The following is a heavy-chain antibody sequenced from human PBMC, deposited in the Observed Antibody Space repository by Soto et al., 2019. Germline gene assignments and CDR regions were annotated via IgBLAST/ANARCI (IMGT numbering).Heavy chain of an antibody. CDR1: GFTFSSYS. CDR3: ARDLSLYSSSWAYGMDV. D-gene: IGHD6-13*01. CDR2: ISSSSSYI. V-gene: IGHV3-21*01. Sequence: PGGSLRLSCAASGFTFSSYSMNWVRQAPGKGLEWVSSISSSSSYIYYADSVKGRFTISRDNAKNSLYLQMNSLRAEDTAVYYCARDLSLYSSSWAYGMDVWGQGTTVTVSS. J-gene: IGHJ6*02.